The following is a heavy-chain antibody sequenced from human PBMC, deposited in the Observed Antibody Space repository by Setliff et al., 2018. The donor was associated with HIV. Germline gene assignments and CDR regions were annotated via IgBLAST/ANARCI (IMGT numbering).Heavy chain of an antibody. D-gene: IGHD5-12*01. V-gene: IGHV3-23*01. Sequence: HPGGSLRLSCAASGFTFSTYAMSWVRQAPGKGLEWVSAISGSGSYTYYAGSVKGRFTISRDNSKNTLYLQMNSLRAEDTAVYYCAKDSSKIVATINGGYFDSWGQGALVTVSS. J-gene: IGHJ4*02. CDR3: AKDSSKIVATINGGYFDS. CDR2: ISGSGSYT. CDR1: GFTFSTYA.